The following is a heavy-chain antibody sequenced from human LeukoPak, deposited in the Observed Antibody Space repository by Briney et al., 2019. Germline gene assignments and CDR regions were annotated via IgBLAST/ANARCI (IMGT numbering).Heavy chain of an antibody. CDR2: ISAYDGDT. J-gene: IGHJ6*02. V-gene: IGHV1-18*01. D-gene: IGHD3-10*01. CDR3: ARNQDGSGYYCGMDV. CDR1: GHTSTRYG. Sequence: ASVKVSCKASGHTSTRYGISWVRQAPGQGLQWMGWISAYDGDTDYPQKFQGRVTITADESTSTAYMELSSLRSEDTAVYYCARNQDGSGYYCGMDVWGQGTTVTVSS.